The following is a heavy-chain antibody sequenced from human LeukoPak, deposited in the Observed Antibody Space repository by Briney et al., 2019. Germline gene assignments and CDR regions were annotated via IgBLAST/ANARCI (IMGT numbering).Heavy chain of an antibody. Sequence: GGSLRLSCVTSGFTFRGYWMSWFRQAPGKGLEWVGNIQPDGSGAFYVDAMRGRFTISRDNAKNSLYLQMSSLRAEDTALYYCASRSSVAASGPGWGQGTLVTVSS. CDR2: IQPDGSGA. D-gene: IGHD2-15*01. V-gene: IGHV3-7*01. CDR3: ASRSSVAASGPG. J-gene: IGHJ1*01. CDR1: GFTFRGYW.